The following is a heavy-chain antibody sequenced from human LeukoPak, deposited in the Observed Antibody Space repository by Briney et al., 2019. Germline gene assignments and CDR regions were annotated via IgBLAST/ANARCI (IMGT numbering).Heavy chain of an antibody. D-gene: IGHD3-22*01. CDR2: ISSSSSTI. Sequence: GGSMRLSCAASGFIFSNHWMNWVRQAPGKGLDWVSYISSSSSTIYYADSVKGRFTISRHNAKNSLYLQMNSLRSVAKAVFYCARYHYYDCSGYRYYFDDWRQETLVTVSS. CDR3: ARYHYYDCSGYRYYFDD. V-gene: IGHV3-48*04. J-gene: IGHJ4*02. CDR1: GFIFSNHW.